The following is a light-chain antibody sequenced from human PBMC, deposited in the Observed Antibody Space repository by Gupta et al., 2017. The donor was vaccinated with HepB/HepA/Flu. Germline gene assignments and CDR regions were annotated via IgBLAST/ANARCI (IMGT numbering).Light chain of an antibody. CDR1: SGSVSTDYH. V-gene: IGLV8-61*01. J-gene: IGLJ3*02. Sequence: QTVVTQEPSFSVSPGGTVTLTCGLTSGSVSTDYHPSCFRQTPGQTPRTIMYDTNTRSSGVPDRFSGSIRENKAALTIAGAQADDECDYYCSLYRGNSIWMFGGGTRLTVL. CDR2: DTN. CDR3: SLYRGNSIWM.